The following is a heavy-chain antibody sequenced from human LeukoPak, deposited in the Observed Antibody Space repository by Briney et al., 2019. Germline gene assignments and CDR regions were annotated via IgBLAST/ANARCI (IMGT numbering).Heavy chain of an antibody. CDR3: ARAAPMYSSEFDY. Sequence: PGGSLRLSCAASGFTFSSYSMNWVRQAPRKGLEWVSSISSSSSYIYYADSVKGRFTISRDNAKNSLYLQMNSLRAEDTAVYYCARAAPMYSSEFDYWGQGTLVTVSS. J-gene: IGHJ4*02. CDR2: ISSSSSYI. V-gene: IGHV3-21*01. D-gene: IGHD6-19*01. CDR1: GFTFSSYS.